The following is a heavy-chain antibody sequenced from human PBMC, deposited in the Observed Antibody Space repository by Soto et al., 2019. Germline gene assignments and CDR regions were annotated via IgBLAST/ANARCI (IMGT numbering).Heavy chain of an antibody. D-gene: IGHD5-18*01. Sequence: PGGSLRLSCAASGFTVSNAWMSWVRQAPGKGLELVGRIKKNADGGTTDYAAPVEGRFTISRDDSKNTLYLQMNSLRPEDIAVYYCTTNPVGYRYFDYWGQGT. V-gene: IGHV3-15*01. CDR1: GFTVSNAW. CDR2: IKKNADGGTT. CDR3: TTNPVGYRYFDY. J-gene: IGHJ4*02.